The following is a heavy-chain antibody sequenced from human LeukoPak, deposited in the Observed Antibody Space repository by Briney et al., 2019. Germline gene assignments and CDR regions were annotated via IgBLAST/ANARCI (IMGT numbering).Heavy chain of an antibody. Sequence: GGSLRLSCAASGVTLSSYAMSWARQAPGKGLEWVSGISSSGSGGNTYYADSVKGRFTISRDNSKNMSSLRVEDTAVYYCVKSPGSGWPVWGQGTLLTVSS. V-gene: IGHV3-23*01. CDR1: GVTLSSYA. CDR2: ISSSGSGGNT. CDR3: VKSPGSGWPV. D-gene: IGHD6-19*01. J-gene: IGHJ4*02.